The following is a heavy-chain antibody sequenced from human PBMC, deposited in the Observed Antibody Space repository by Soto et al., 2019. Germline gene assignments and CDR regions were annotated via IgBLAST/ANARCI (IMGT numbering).Heavy chain of an antibody. Sequence: QVQLQESGPGLVKPSETLSLTCAVSAGSISTYFWSWFRRPPGKGLEWIGHVYDRGSSTKYNPSLKSRVTISVDTSKNQVSLILNSVTAADTAVYYCARDREHTHGRVFAFWGRGALVTVSP. V-gene: IGHV4-59*01. CDR1: AGSISTYF. J-gene: IGHJ4*02. CDR3: ARDREHTHGRVFAF. D-gene: IGHD1-1*01. CDR2: VYDRGSST.